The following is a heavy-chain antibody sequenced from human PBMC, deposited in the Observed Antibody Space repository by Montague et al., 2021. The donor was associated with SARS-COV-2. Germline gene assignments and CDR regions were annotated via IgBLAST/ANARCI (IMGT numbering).Heavy chain of an antibody. CDR1: GGSFSTYS. J-gene: IGHJ6*03. CDR2: IHHGGST. Sequence: SETLSLTCAVHGGSFSTYSWKWIRQHPGKGLEWIGEIHHGGSTNYNPSLKSRVTISADTSKNQFSLKLTSVAAADTAVYYCARLGDGVVPSPRLGVGPYYSYYYMDVWGKGTTVTVSS. V-gene: IGHV4-34*01. CDR3: ARLGDGVVPSPRLGVGPYYSYYYMDV. D-gene: IGHD3-10*01.